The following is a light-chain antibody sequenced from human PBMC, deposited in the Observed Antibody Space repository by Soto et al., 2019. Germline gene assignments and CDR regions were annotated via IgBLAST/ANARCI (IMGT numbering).Light chain of an antibody. Sequence: QSVLTQPASVSGSPGQSVTISCTGTSTDVGAYNYVSWYQQHPGKAPKLVIYEVTKRPSGVPDRFSGSKSGNTASLTVSGLQAEDEADYYCGSHAGNSNLVFGGGTKLTVL. J-gene: IGLJ3*02. V-gene: IGLV2-8*01. CDR2: EVT. CDR3: GSHAGNSNLV. CDR1: STDVGAYNY.